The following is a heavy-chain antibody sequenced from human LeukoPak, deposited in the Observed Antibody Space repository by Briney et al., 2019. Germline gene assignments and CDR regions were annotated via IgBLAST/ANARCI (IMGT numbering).Heavy chain of an antibody. J-gene: IGHJ4*02. Sequence: PGGSLRLSCAASGFTFSSYEMNWVRQAPGKGLEWVSYISSSGSTIYYADSVKGRFTISRDNAKNSLYLQMNSLRAEDTAFYYCASGGIYYGAAFDFWGQGTLVTVSS. V-gene: IGHV3-48*03. CDR1: GFTFSSYE. CDR3: ASGGIYYGAAFDF. D-gene: IGHD2-15*01. CDR2: ISSSGSTI.